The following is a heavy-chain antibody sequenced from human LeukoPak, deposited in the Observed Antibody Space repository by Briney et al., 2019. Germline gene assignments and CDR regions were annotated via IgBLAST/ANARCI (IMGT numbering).Heavy chain of an antibody. V-gene: IGHV3-15*01. CDR3: TTAPKDTAMVMDYFDY. D-gene: IGHD5-18*01. J-gene: IGHJ4*02. CDR2: IKSKTDGGTT. Sequence: PGGSLRLSCAASGFTFSNAWMSWVRQAPGKGLEWVCRIKSKTDGGTTDYAAPVKGRFTISRDDSKNTLYLQMNSLKTEDTAVYYCTTAPKDTAMVMDYFDYWGQGTLVTVSS. CDR1: GFTFSNAW.